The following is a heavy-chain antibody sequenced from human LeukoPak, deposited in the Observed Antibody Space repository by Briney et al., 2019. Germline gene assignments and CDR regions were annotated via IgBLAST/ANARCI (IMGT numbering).Heavy chain of an antibody. CDR2: INHSGST. D-gene: IGHD2-2*01. CDR3: ATQGPMGGFDCSSTSCYNWFDP. V-gene: IGHV4-34*01. Sequence: PSETLSLTCAVYGGSFSGYYWSWIRQPPGKGLEWIGEINHSGSTNYNPSLKSRVTISVDTSKNQFSLKLSSVTAADTAVYYCATQGPMGGFDCSSTSCYNWFDPWGQGTLVTVSS. J-gene: IGHJ5*02. CDR1: GGSFSGYY.